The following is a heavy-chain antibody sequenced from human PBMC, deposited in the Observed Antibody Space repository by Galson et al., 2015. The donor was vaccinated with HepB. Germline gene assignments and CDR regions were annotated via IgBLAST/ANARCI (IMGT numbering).Heavy chain of an antibody. D-gene: IGHD6-19*01. CDR3: ARDPGSAPCIAVAGTFDY. CDR2: ISYDGSNK. V-gene: IGHV3-30*04. Sequence: SLRLSCAASGFTFSSYAMHWVRQAPGKGLEWVAVISYDGSNKYYADSVKGRFTISRDNSKNTLYLQMNSLRAEDTAVYYCARDPGSAPCIAVAGTFDYWGQGTLVTVSS. J-gene: IGHJ4*02. CDR1: GFTFSSYA.